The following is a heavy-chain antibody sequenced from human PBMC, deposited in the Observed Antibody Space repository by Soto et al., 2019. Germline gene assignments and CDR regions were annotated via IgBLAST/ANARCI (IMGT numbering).Heavy chain of an antibody. V-gene: IGHV4-31*03. Sequence: QVQLQESGPGLVKPSQTLTLTCSVSGGSIDTGGFYWSWARQLPGKGLQWIGYIYYTGAAYYNPALKSRVVISLDTSANQFSLSLTSLTAAGTAVYYCASGTFNDISFDSWGQGRLVTVS. CDR2: IYYTGAA. D-gene: IGHD2-21*01. CDR3: ASGTFNDISFDS. CDR1: GGSIDTGGFY. J-gene: IGHJ4*02.